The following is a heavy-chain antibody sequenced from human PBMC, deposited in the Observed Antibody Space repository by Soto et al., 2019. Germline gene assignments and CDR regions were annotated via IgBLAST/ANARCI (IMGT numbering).Heavy chain of an antibody. CDR1: GGSFSGYY. D-gene: IGHD2-15*01. V-gene: IGHV4-34*01. J-gene: IGHJ4*02. Sequence: KSSETLSLTCAVYGGSFSGYYWSWIRQPPGKGLEWIGEINHSGSTNYNPSLKSRVTISVDTSKNQFSLKLSSVTAADTAVYYCARVGHCSGGSCYYFDYWGQGTLVTVSS. CDR2: INHSGST. CDR3: ARVGHCSGGSCYYFDY.